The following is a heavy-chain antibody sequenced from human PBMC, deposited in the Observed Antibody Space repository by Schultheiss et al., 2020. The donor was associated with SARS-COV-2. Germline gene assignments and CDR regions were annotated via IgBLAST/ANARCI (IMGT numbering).Heavy chain of an antibody. V-gene: IGHV3-30*18. CDR3: AKESLRIQLWSYTREPPYYFDY. D-gene: IGHD5-18*01. Sequence: GGSLRLSCAASGFTFSDYYMSWIRQAPGKGLEWVAVISYDGSNKYYADSVKGRFTISRDNSKNTLYLQMNSLRAEDTAVYYCAKESLRIQLWSYTREPPYYFDYWGQGTLVTVSS. CDR2: ISYDGSNK. J-gene: IGHJ4*02. CDR1: GFTFSDYY.